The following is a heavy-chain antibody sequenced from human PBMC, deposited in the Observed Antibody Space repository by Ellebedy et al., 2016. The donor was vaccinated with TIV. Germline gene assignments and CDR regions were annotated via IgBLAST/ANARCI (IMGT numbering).Heavy chain of an antibody. J-gene: IGHJ6*04. CDR2: ISVYNGNT. CDR3: ARGHADGGSLSV. D-gene: IGHD5-24*01. Sequence: ASVKVSCXASGYSFTTYGISWVRQAPGQGLEWLGWISVYNGNTDYAQKFQDRVSITTDIPTNTAYMELRSLRSDDAAVYYCARGHADGGSLSVWGEGTTVTVSS. V-gene: IGHV1-18*01. CDR1: GYSFTTYG.